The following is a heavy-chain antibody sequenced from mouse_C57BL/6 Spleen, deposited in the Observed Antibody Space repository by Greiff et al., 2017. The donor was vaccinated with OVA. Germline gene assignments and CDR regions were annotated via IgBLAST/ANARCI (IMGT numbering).Heavy chain of an antibody. D-gene: IGHD2-4*01. CDR2: IHPTSGST. V-gene: IGHV1-64*01. CDR1: GYTFTSYW. J-gene: IGHJ4*01. CDR3: ARGMYEYDGAMDD. Sequence: QVQLQQPGAELVKPGASVKLSCKASGYTFTSYWMHWVKQRPGQGLEWIGMIHPTSGSTNYNEKFKSKSTLTVEKSSSTAYMQLSSLTSVDSSVYYCARGMYEYDGAMDDWGQGTSVTVSS.